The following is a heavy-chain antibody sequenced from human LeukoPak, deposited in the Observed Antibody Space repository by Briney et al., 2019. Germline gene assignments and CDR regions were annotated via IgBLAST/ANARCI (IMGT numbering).Heavy chain of an antibody. J-gene: IGHJ1*01. CDR1: GFTFSSYE. V-gene: IGHV3-48*03. D-gene: IGHD3-22*01. Sequence: PGGSLRLSCAASGFTFSSYEMNWVRQAPGKGLEWVSYISSSGSTMYYADSVKGRFTISRDNAKNSLYLQLNSLRAEDTAVYYWARALYYYDRRGYFQHRGQGTLVTVSS. CDR2: ISSSGSTM. CDR3: ARALYYYDRRGYFQH.